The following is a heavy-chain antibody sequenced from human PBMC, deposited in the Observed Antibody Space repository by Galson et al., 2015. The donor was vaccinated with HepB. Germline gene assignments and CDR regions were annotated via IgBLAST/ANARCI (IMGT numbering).Heavy chain of an antibody. CDR1: GFTFSSYS. Sequence: SLRLSCAASGFTFSSYSMNWVRQAPGKGLEWVSSISSSSSYIYYADSVKGRFTISRDNAKNSLYLQMNSLRAEDTAVYYCARDFYYGSETEDIWGQGTMVTVSS. V-gene: IGHV3-21*01. CDR2: ISSSSSYI. CDR3: ARDFYYGSETEDI. J-gene: IGHJ3*02. D-gene: IGHD3-10*01.